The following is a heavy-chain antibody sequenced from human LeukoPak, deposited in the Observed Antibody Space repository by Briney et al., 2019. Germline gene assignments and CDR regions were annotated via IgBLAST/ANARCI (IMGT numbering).Heavy chain of an antibody. Sequence: PGGSLRLSCAASGFTFSSYAMHWVRQAPGRGLEWVTVISYDGSNGYYAGSVKGRFTISRDNSQNTLYVQMSSLSPEDTAVYYCVREATSGSFDYWGQGTLVTVSS. CDR2: ISYDGSNG. J-gene: IGHJ4*02. CDR1: GFTFSSYA. D-gene: IGHD1-26*01. V-gene: IGHV3-30*04. CDR3: VREATSGSFDY.